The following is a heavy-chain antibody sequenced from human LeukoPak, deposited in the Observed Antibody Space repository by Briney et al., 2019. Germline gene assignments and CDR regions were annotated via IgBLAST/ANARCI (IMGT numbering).Heavy chain of an antibody. CDR3: ASGGHGGGWSNFEY. D-gene: IGHD6-19*01. Sequence: GGSLRLSCAASGFTVSRNNLIWVRQPPGKGLEWVSVIYSGDSTYYAESVQGRFTISRDRAKNTVYLQMNSLRAEDTAVYYCASGGHGGGWSNFEYWGQGTLVTVSS. CDR1: GFTVSRNN. J-gene: IGHJ4*02. V-gene: IGHV3-53*01. CDR2: IYSGDST.